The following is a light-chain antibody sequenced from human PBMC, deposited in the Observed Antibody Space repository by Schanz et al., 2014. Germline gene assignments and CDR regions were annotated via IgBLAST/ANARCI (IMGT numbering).Light chain of an antibody. J-gene: IGKJ4*01. CDR1: QSVSSSY. V-gene: IGKV3D-20*02. CDR3: QHRSNWPLT. CDR2: GAS. Sequence: EIVLTQSPGALSLSPGDRATLSCRASQSVSSSYLGWYQQKPGQAPSLLIYGASRRATGIPDRFSGSGSGTDFTLAISSLEPEDSAVYYCQHRSNWPLTFGGGTKVGIK.